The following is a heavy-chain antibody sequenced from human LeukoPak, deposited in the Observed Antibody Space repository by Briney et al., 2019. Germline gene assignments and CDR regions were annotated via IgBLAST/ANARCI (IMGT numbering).Heavy chain of an antibody. CDR1: GYTSTGYY. V-gene: IGHV1-2*02. CDR3: ARDGTGVEMATIGHELYYYYMDV. J-gene: IGHJ6*03. D-gene: IGHD5-24*01. Sequence: ASVKVSCKASGYTSTGYYMHWVRQAPGQGLEWMGWINPNSGGTNYAQKFQGRVTMTRDTSISTAYMELSRLRSDDTAVYYCARDGTGVEMATIGHELYYYYMDVWGKGTTVTVSS. CDR2: INPNSGGT.